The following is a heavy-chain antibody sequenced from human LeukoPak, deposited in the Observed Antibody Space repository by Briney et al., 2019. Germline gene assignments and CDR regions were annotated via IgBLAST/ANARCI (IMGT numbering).Heavy chain of an antibody. J-gene: IGHJ4*02. CDR3: ARDYDSSGYHDY. Sequence: QPGGSLRLSCAASGFTFSSYGMHWVRQAPGKGLEWVAVIWYDGSNKYYADSVKGRFTISRDNSKNTLYLQMNSLRAEDTAVYYCARDYDSSGYHDYWGQGTLVTVSS. D-gene: IGHD3-22*01. CDR1: GFTFSSYG. V-gene: IGHV3-33*01. CDR2: IWYDGSNK.